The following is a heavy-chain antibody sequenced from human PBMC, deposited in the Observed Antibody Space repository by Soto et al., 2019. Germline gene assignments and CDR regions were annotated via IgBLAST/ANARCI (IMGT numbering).Heavy chain of an antibody. V-gene: IGHV3-23*01. Sequence: EVQLLACGGGLVQPGGSLRLSCAASGFTFSSYAMSWVRQAPGKGLEWVSAISGSGGSTYYANSVKGRFTISRDNSKNPLYLQMNSLRAKDTAEYYCAQVRNSVTYNWNEARENWFDPWGQASLVTVSS. CDR1: GFTFSSYA. CDR2: ISGSGGST. D-gene: IGHD1-1*01. CDR3: AQVRNSVTYNWNEARENWFDP. J-gene: IGHJ5*02.